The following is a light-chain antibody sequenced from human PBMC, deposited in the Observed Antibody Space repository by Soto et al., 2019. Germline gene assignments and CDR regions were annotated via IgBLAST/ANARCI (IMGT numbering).Light chain of an antibody. CDR1: QSVSSN. J-gene: IGKJ4*01. CDR2: GTS. V-gene: IGKV3D-15*01. Sequence: EIVMTQSPATLSVSPGERATLSCRASQSVSSNLAWYQQKPGQAPRLLIYGTSTRATGIPARFSGSGSGTEFTLTINSLQSEDFAVYYCQQYKNWPPLTFGGGTTVEIK. CDR3: QQYKNWPPLT.